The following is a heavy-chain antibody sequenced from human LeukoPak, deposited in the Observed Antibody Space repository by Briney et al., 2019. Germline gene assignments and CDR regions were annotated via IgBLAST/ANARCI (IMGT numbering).Heavy chain of an antibody. CDR2: IYYSGST. CDR1: GGSISSYY. Sequence: SETLSLTCTVSGGSISSYYWSWIRQHPGKGLEWIGYIYYSGSTNYNPSLKSRVTISVDTSKNQFSLKLSSVTAADTAVYYCARREGDYGYWYFDLWGRGTLVTVSS. CDR3: ARREGDYGYWYFDL. D-gene: IGHD4-17*01. V-gene: IGHV4-59*08. J-gene: IGHJ2*01.